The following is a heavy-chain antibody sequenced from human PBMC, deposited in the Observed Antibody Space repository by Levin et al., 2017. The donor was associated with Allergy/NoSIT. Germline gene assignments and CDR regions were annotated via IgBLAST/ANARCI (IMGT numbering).Heavy chain of an antibody. CDR2: ISAYNGNT. CDR3: ARIGWDTAMVNFDY. Sequence: GESLKISCKASGYTFTSYGISWVRQAPGQGLEWMGWISAYNGNTNYAQKLQGRVTMTTDTSTSTAYMELRSLRSDDTAVYYCARIGWDTAMVNFDYWGQGTLVTVSS. V-gene: IGHV1-18*01. D-gene: IGHD5-18*01. J-gene: IGHJ4*02. CDR1: GYTFTSYG.